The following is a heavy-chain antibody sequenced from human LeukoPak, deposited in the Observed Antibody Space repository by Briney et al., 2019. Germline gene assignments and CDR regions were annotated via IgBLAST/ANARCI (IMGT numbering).Heavy chain of an antibody. CDR3: ASGYCSGGSCYYYYYMDV. CDR2: IIPIFGTA. J-gene: IGHJ6*03. CDR1: GGTFSSYA. V-gene: IGHV1-69*05. D-gene: IGHD2-15*01. Sequence: ASVKVSCKASGGTFSSYAISWVRQAPGQGLEWMGGIIPIFGTANYAQKFQGRVTITTDESTSTAYMELSSLRSEDTAVYYCASGYCSGGSCYYYYYMDVWGKGTTDTVSS.